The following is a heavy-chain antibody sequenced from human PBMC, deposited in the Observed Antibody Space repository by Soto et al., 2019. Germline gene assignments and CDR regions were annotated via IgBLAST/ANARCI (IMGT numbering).Heavy chain of an antibody. V-gene: IGHV2-26*01. CDR3: ARAYHDHGGNSVLYYFDY. Sequence: PTETLTLTCTVSGFSLSNARMGVIWIRQPPVKALEWLAHIFSNDEKSYSTYLKSRLTISKDTSNSQVVLTMTNMVPVDTATYYCARAYHDHGGNSVLYYFDYWGQGTLVTVSS. CDR2: IFSNDEK. CDR1: GFSLSNARMG. D-gene: IGHD4-17*01. J-gene: IGHJ4*02.